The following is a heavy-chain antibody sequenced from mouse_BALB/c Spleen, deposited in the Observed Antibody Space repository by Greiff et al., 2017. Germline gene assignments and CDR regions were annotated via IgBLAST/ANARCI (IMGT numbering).Heavy chain of an antibody. CDR2: INPSTGYT. V-gene: IGHV1-7*01. CDR1: GYTFTSYW. J-gene: IGHJ4*01. CDR3: ARLGWERDY. Sequence: LQLQESGAELAKPGASVKMSCKASGYTFTSYWMHWVKQRPGQGLEWIGYINPSTGYTEYNQKFKDKATLTADKSSSTAYMQLSSLTSEDSAVYYCARLGWERDYWGQGTSVTVSS. D-gene: IGHD1-1*02.